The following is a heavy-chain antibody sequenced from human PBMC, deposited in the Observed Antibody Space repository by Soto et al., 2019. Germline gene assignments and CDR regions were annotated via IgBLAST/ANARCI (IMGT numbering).Heavy chain of an antibody. V-gene: IGHV4-34*01. CDR2: INHSGST. CDR1: GGSFSGYY. CDR3: ARGTQIVVVVAATLSHGMDV. J-gene: IGHJ6*02. Sequence: LSLTCAVYGGSFSGYYWSWIRQPPGKGLEWIGEINHSGSTNYNPSLKSRVTISVDTSKNQFSLKLSSVTAADTAVYYCARGTQIVVVVAATLSHGMDVWGQGTTVTVSS. D-gene: IGHD2-15*01.